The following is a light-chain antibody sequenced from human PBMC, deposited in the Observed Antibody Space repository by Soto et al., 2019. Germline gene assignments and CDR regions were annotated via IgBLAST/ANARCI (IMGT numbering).Light chain of an antibody. CDR3: QQYSRSPPT. Sequence: EIVLTQSPGTLSLSPGDRATLSCRASQSLSSRYLAWYRQKPGQAPRLLIYGASNRATGSPDRFSGSGSGTDFTLTISRLEPGDFAVYYWQQYSRSPPTFGGGTKVQIK. V-gene: IGKV3-20*01. CDR2: GAS. CDR1: QSLSSRY. J-gene: IGKJ4*01.